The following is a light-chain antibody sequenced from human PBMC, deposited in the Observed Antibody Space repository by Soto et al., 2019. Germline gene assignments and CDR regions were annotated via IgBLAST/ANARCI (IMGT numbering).Light chain of an antibody. V-gene: IGLV2-8*01. J-gene: IGLJ3*02. CDR1: SIDVGGYNN. CDR3: SSYAASNNFYFV. Sequence: QSVLTQPPSASGLPGQSSTFSCPGPSIDVGGYNNVSWYQQYPGRAPKLMIYEVTKRPSGVPDRFSGSKSGNTASLTVSGLQAEDEADYYCSSYAASNNFYFVFGGGTQLTVL. CDR2: EVT.